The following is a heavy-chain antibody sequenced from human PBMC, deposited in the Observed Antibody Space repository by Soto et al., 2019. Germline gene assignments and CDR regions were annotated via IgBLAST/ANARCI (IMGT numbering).Heavy chain of an antibody. D-gene: IGHD2-2*01. CDR1: GGSISSGGYY. CDR2: IYYSGST. CDR3: ARVRDIVVVPAAMLFDY. Sequence: QVQLQESGPGLVKPSQTLSLTCTVSGGSISSGGYYWSWIRQHPGKGLEWIGYIYYSGSTYYNPSLKSRVTISVDTSKNQFSLKLSCVTAADTAVYYCARVRDIVVVPAAMLFDYWGQGTLVTVSS. J-gene: IGHJ4*02. V-gene: IGHV4-31*03.